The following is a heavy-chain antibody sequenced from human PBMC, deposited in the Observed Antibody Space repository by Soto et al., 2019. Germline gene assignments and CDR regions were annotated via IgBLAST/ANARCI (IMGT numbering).Heavy chain of an antibody. CDR3: ARSEWQNNYDY. CDR2: IYYSGST. D-gene: IGHD3-3*01. Sequence: PSVTLTLTCTVSGGSIGSYYWSWIRQPPGKGLEWIGYIYYSGSTNYNPSLKSRVTISVDTSKNQFSLKLSSVTAADTAVYYCARSEWQNNYDYWGQGTLVTVSS. V-gene: IGHV4-59*08. CDR1: GGSIGSYY. J-gene: IGHJ4*02.